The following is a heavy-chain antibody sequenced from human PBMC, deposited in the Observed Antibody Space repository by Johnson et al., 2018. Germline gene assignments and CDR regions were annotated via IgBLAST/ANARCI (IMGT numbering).Heavy chain of an antibody. D-gene: IGHD2-15*01. CDR3: ARGWRTNDAFDS. CDR1: GFTFSSYD. J-gene: IGHJ3*02. V-gene: IGHV3-30*03. Sequence: QVQLVQSGGGVVQPGRSLRLSCAVSGFTFSSYDMHWVRQAPGKGLEWVAVISYDGSNKYYADSVKGRFTISRNNSKNTVYLQINKLGAEDTAVYYCARGWRTNDAFDSWGQGTMVSVSS. CDR2: ISYDGSNK.